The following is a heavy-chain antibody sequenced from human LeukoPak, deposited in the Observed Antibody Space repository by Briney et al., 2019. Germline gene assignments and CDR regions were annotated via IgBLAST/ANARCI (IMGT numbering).Heavy chain of an antibody. CDR2: IYYSGST. D-gene: IGHD5-18*01. CDR1: GGSFSGYY. Sequence: SETLSLTCAVYGGSFSGYYWGWIRQPPGKGLEWIGSIYYSGSTYYNPSLKSRVTISVDTSKNQFFLKLSSVTAADTAVYYCARHFVDTAVPGDFDIWGQGTMVTVSS. V-gene: IGHV4-39*01. CDR3: ARHFVDTAVPGDFDI. J-gene: IGHJ3*02.